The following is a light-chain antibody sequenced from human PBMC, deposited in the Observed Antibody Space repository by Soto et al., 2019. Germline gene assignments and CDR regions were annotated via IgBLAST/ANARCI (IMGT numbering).Light chain of an antibody. CDR3: SSYTTSSSYV. V-gene: IGLV2-14*01. J-gene: IGLJ1*01. CDR2: EVT. Sequence: QSVLTQPASVSGSPGQSITISCSGTSSDVGAYNYVSWYQQHPGKAPKLMIYEVTNRPSGVSYRFSGSKSGNTASLTISGLQAEDEADYYCSSYTTSSSYVFGTGTKVTVL. CDR1: SSDVGAYNY.